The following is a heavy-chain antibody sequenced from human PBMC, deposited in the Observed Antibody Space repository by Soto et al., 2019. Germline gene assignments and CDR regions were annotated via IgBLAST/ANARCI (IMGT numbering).Heavy chain of an antibody. Sequence: GGSLRLSCAASGFTFSDHYMDWVRQAPGKGLEWVGRTRNKANSYTTEYAASVKGRFTISRDDSKNSLYLQMNSLKTEDTAVYYCARGSRQDYDFWSGYHANYYYYGMDVWGQGTTVTVSS. CDR3: ARGSRQDYDFWSGYHANYYYYGMDV. D-gene: IGHD3-3*01. CDR1: GFTFSDHY. J-gene: IGHJ6*02. V-gene: IGHV3-72*01. CDR2: TRNKANSYTT.